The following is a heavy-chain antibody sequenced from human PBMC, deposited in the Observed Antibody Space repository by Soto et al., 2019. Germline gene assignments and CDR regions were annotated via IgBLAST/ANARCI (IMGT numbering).Heavy chain of an antibody. J-gene: IGHJ4*02. D-gene: IGHD1-1*01. CDR1: GYDFTTYG. CDR3: ARGRYGDY. CDR2: ISAHNGNT. Sequence: QVHLVRSGAEVKNPGASVKVSCKGSGYDFTTYGITWVRQAPGQGLEWMAWISAHNGNTNYAPNLQGRVTVTRDTSTSTAYIELRSLRYDDTAVYYCARGRYGDYWGQGALVTVSS. V-gene: IGHV1-18*01.